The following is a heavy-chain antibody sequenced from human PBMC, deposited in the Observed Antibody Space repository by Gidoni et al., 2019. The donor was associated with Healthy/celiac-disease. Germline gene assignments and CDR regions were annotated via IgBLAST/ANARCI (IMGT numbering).Heavy chain of an antibody. D-gene: IGHD6-19*01. CDR3: TTVPRVQWLVRDY. J-gene: IGHJ4*02. CDR2: IKSKTDGGTT. CDR1: GFTFSNAW. Sequence: EVQLVESGGGLVKPGGSLRLSCAASGFTFSNAWMSWVRQAPGKGLEWVGRIKSKTDGGTTDYAAPVKGRFTISRDDSKNTLYLQMNSLKTEDTAVYYCTTVPRVQWLVRDYWGQGTLVTVSS. V-gene: IGHV3-15*01.